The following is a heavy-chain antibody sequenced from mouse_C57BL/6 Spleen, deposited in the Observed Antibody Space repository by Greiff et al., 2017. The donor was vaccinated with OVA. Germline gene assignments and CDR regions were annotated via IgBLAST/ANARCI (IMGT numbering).Heavy chain of an antibody. V-gene: IGHV1-80*01. CDR2: IYPGDGDT. D-gene: IGHD4-1*01. CDR3: ARSELGPWFAY. Sequence: QVQLQQSGAELVKPGASVKISCKASGYAFSSYWMNWVKQRPGKGLEWIGQIYPGDGDTNYNGKFKGKATLTADKSSSTAYMQLSSLTSDDSAVYFCARSELGPWFAYWGQGTLVTVSA. CDR1: GYAFSSYW. J-gene: IGHJ3*01.